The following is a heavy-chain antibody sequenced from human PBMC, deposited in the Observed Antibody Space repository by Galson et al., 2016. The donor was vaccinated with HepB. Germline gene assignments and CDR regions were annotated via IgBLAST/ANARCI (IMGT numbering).Heavy chain of an antibody. J-gene: IGHJ4*02. CDR3: ASERWGLLQGDRYYFDY. D-gene: IGHD1-26*01. V-gene: IGHV3-48*02. CDR1: GFTFSSYS. CDR2: ISSSSSTI. Sequence: SLRLSCAASGFTFSSYSMNWVRQAPGKGLEWVSYISSSSSTIYYADSVKGRFTITRDNAKNSLYLQMNSLKDEDTAVYYCASERWGLLQGDRYYFDYWGQGTLVTVSS.